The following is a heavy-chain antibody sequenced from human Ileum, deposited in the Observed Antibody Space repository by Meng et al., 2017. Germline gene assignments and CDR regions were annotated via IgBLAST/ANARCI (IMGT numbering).Heavy chain of an antibody. CDR2: ISSDGSDE. Sequence: GESLKISCAASRFNISTYAMHWVRQAPGKGLVWVALISSDGSDEKYADSVKGRFTISRDNSKNALYLQINSLRAEDTAIYYCARDDDTSSHYSRFEYWGQGAPVTVSS. J-gene: IGHJ4*02. V-gene: IGHV3-30*04. CDR3: ARDDDTSSHYSRFEY. D-gene: IGHD3-22*01. CDR1: RFNISTYA.